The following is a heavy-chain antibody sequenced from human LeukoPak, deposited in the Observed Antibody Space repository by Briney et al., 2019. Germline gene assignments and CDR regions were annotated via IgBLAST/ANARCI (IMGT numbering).Heavy chain of an antibody. CDR1: GYTFTSYD. CDR3: ATGRAGYYYMDV. CDR2: MNPNSGNT. V-gene: IGHV1-8*03. D-gene: IGHD6-19*01. Sequence: ASVKVSCKASGYTFTSYDINWVRQATGQGLEWMGWMNPNSGNTGYAQKFQGRVTITRNTSISTAYMGLSSLRSEDTAVYYCATGRAGYYYMDVWGKGTTVTVSS. J-gene: IGHJ6*03.